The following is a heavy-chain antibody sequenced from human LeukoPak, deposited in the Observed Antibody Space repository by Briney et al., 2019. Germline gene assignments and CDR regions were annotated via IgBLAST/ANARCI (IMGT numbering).Heavy chain of an antibody. CDR1: GGSISSGDYY. D-gene: IGHD6-19*01. Sequence: SETLSLTCTVSGGSISSGDYYWSWIRQPPGKGLEWIGYIYYSGSTYYNPSLKSRITISVDTSKNQFSLKLSSVTAADTAVYYCARDQGSGRGPGYRGQGTLVTVSS. CDR2: IYYSGST. J-gene: IGHJ4*02. V-gene: IGHV4-30-4*01. CDR3: ARDQGSGRGPGY.